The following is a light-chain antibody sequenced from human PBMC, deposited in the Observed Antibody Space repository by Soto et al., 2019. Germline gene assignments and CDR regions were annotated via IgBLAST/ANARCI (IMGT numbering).Light chain of an antibody. CDR1: QRITNW. J-gene: IGKJ4*01. V-gene: IGKV1-5*01. Sequence: DIQMTQSPSSLSESVGDRVTLTCRASQRITNWWAWYQQKPGKAPKLLIYDASTLESGVPSRFSGSGAGTEFTLTISSLQSDDFAIDYCQQYNDYLTLGVGTKVEFK. CDR2: DAS. CDR3: QQYNDYLT.